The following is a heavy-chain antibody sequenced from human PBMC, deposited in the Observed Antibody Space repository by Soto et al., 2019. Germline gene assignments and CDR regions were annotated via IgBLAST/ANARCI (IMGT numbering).Heavy chain of an antibody. CDR2: ISSSSSYI. CDR3: ARVAYYYDSSGYYYYFDY. V-gene: IGHV3-21*01. CDR1: GFTFSSYS. D-gene: IGHD3-22*01. J-gene: IGHJ4*02. Sequence: GGSLRLSCAASGFTFSSYSMNWVRQAPGKGLEWVSSISSSSSYIYYADSVKGRFTISRDNAKNSLYLQMNSLRAEDTAVYYCARVAYYYDSSGYYYYFDYWGQGTLVTVSS.